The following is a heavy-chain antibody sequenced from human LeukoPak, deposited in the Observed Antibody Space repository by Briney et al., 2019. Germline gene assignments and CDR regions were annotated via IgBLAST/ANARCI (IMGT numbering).Heavy chain of an antibody. D-gene: IGHD4-17*01. J-gene: IGHJ4*02. CDR2: IYGGGDA. Sequence: PGGSLRLSCTASGFTFSITYMAWVRQAPGKGLEWVSVIYGGGDAYYADSVKGRFTISRDNAKNSLYLQMNSLRAEDTAVYYCASGGTYGDYSFHWGQGTLVTVSS. CDR3: ASGGTYGDYSFH. V-gene: IGHV3-66*01. CDR1: GFTFSITY.